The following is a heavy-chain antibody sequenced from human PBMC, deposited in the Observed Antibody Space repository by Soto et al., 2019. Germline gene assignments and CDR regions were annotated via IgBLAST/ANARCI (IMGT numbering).Heavy chain of an antibody. V-gene: IGHV1-69*13. CDR1: GGTFSSYA. CDR3: ARYDSSGYPLGMDV. Sequence: SVKVSCKASGGTFSSYAISWVRQAPGQGLEWMGGIIPIFGTANYAQKFQGRVTITADESTSTAYMELSSLRSEDTAVYYCARYDSSGYPLGMDVWGQGTTVTVSS. J-gene: IGHJ6*02. D-gene: IGHD3-22*01. CDR2: IIPIFGTA.